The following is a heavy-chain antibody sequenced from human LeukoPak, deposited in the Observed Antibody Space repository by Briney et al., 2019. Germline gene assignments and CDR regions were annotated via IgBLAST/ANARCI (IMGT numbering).Heavy chain of an antibody. Sequence: GGSLRLSCAASGFTFSSYSMNWVRQAPGKGLEWVSSISSSSSYTYYADSVKGRFTISRDNSKNTLYLQMNSLRAEDTAVYYCAKGFWFDPWGQGTLVTVSS. CDR2: ISSSSSYT. J-gene: IGHJ5*02. CDR3: AKGFWFDP. CDR1: GFTFSSYS. V-gene: IGHV3-21*04.